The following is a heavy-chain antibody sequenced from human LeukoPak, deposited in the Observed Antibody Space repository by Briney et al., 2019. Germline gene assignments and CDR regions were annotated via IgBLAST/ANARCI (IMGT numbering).Heavy chain of an antibody. D-gene: IGHD3-10*01. CDR3: ARETPYYYGSGYYYYYYMDV. V-gene: IGHV3-23*01. CDR1: GLNFNNYA. Sequence: GGSLRLSCAVSGLNFNNYAMSWVRQAPGKGLEWVSGISGRGASKYYADSVKGRFTISRDNSKNVLYLQMHSLRAEDTAVYYCARETPYYYGSGYYYYYYMDVWGKGTTVTISS. CDR2: ISGRGASK. J-gene: IGHJ6*03.